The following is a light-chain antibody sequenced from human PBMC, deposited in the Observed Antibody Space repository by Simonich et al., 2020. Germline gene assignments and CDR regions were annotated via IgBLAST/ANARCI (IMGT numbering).Light chain of an antibody. V-gene: IGLV2-14*01. CDR2: DVS. Sequence: QSALTQPASVSGSPGQSITISCTGTSSDVGGYNYVSWYQQHPGKAPKLMLYDVSKRPSGVSNRFSGSKSGNTDSLTISGLQAEDEADYYCSSYTSSSTLVFGGGTKLTVL. J-gene: IGLJ3*02. CDR3: SSYTSSSTLV. CDR1: SSDVGGYNY.